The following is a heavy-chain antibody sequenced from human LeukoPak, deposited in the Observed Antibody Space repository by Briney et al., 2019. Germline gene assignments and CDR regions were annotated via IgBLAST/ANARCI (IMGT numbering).Heavy chain of an antibody. Sequence: GGSLRLSCVASGFTFSRYWMHWVRQAPGKGLVWVSHINSDGSSATYADSVKGRFTISRDNAKNTLYLQMNSLRAEDTAVYYCTRGRRTIYIFDYWGQGTLVTVSS. CDR1: GFTFSRYW. J-gene: IGHJ4*02. CDR2: INSDGSSA. V-gene: IGHV3-74*01. CDR3: TRGRRTIYIFDY. D-gene: IGHD2/OR15-2a*01.